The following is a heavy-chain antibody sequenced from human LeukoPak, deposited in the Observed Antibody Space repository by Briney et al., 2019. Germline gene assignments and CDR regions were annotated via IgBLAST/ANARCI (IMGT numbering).Heavy chain of an antibody. Sequence: GGSLRPSCAASGFTFSSYAMSWVRQAPGKGLEWVSGISGSGGSTYYADSVKGRFTISRDNSKNTLYLQMNSLRAEDTAVYYCARVGGTTVTTHYGMDVWGQGTTVTVSS. J-gene: IGHJ6*02. CDR3: ARVGGTTVTTHYGMDV. V-gene: IGHV3-23*01. D-gene: IGHD4-17*01. CDR2: ISGSGGST. CDR1: GFTFSSYA.